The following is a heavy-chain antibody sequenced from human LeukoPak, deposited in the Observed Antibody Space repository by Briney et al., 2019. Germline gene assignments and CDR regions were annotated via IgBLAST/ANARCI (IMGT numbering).Heavy chain of an antibody. CDR3: ARELTTEGQFDF. CDR1: GFTFSQHS. V-gene: IGHV3-30*04. CDR2: ISANGGLT. J-gene: IGHJ4*01. D-gene: IGHD1-1*01. Sequence: GRSLRLSCVASGFTFSQHSMNWIRQAPGKGLEWVAVISANGGLTFYADSVRGRFTISRDNSKNTQYLQMNNMRSGDTAIYFCARELTTEGQFDFWGRGTLVTVSS.